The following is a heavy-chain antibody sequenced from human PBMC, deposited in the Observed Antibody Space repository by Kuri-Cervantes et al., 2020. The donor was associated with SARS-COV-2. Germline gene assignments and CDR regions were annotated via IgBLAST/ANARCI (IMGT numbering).Heavy chain of an antibody. CDR3: ARAPHVDTATEHYFDY. J-gene: IGHJ4*02. CDR2: IYSGGST. D-gene: IGHD5-18*01. CDR1: GFTVSSNY. V-gene: IGHV3-53*01. Sequence: GGSLRLSCAASGFTVSSNYMSWVRQAPGKGLEWVSVIYSGGSTYYADSVKGRFTISRDNSKNTLYLQMNSLRAEDTAVYYCARAPHVDTATEHYFDYWGQGTLVTVSS.